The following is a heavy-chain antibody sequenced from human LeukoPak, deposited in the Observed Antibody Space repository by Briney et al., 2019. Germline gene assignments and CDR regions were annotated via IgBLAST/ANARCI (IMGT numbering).Heavy chain of an antibody. J-gene: IGHJ4*02. V-gene: IGHV3-48*01. CDR1: GFTFSSYS. D-gene: IGHD6-13*01. CDR2: ISSSSSTI. Sequence: PGGSLRLSCAASGFTFSSYSMNWVRQAPGKGLEWVSYISSSSSTIYYADSVKGRFTISRDNSKNTLYLQMNSLRAEDTAVYYCAREGQQLVQDYWGQGTLVTVSS. CDR3: AREGQQLVQDY.